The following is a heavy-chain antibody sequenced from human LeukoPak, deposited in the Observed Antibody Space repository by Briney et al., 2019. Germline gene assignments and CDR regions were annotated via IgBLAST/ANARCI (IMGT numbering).Heavy chain of an antibody. J-gene: IGHJ3*01. CDR1: GFTFSNYA. CDR2: ITGDGVGT. D-gene: IGHD4-17*01. V-gene: IGHV3-23*01. CDR3: AKDPNGDYVGAFDF. Sequence: PGGSLRLSCAGFGFTFSNYAMIWVRQAPGRGLEWVSAITGDGVGTRYADSVKGRFTVSRDNFKNTLYLQMNSLRAGDTAVYYCAKDPNGDYVGAFDFWGQGTLVTVSS.